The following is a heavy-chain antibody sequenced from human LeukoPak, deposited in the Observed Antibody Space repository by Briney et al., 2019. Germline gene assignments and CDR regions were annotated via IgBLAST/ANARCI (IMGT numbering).Heavy chain of an antibody. CDR2: INPSGGST. J-gene: IGHJ6*02. D-gene: IGHD5-12*01. V-gene: IGHV1-46*01. Sequence: ASVKVSCKASGYTFTSYYMHWVRQAPGQGLEWMGIINPSGGSTSYAQKFQGRVTMTRDTSTSTVYMEPSSLRSEDTAVYYCATREMATNLYYYYGMDVWGQGTTVTVSS. CDR1: GYTFTSYY. CDR3: ATREMATNLYYYYGMDV.